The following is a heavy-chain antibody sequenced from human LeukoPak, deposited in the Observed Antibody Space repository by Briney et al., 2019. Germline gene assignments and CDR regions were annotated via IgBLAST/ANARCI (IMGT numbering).Heavy chain of an antibody. Sequence: SETLSLTCTVSGHSIDSDYYWGWIRQPPGKGLDWIGNIYHSGSTYYDPSLKSRVTISVDTSQNQFSLKLSSVTAADTAVYYCARVVIGVLAFDIWGQGTMVTVSP. J-gene: IGHJ3*02. V-gene: IGHV4-38-2*02. D-gene: IGHD3-22*01. CDR1: GHSIDSDYY. CDR3: ARVVIGVLAFDI. CDR2: IYHSGST.